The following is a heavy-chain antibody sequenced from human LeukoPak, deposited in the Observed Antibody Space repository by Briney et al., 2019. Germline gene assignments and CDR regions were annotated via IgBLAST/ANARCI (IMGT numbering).Heavy chain of an antibody. CDR3: ATLRYCSSTSCSLHDY. Sequence: AASVKVSCEVSGNTLSELSVHWVRQAPGKGLEWMGGFDVDGETSYAQQFQDRFTVTEDTSTDTAYMELSSLRSEDTAVYYCATLRYCSSTSCSLHDYWGQGTLVTVSS. J-gene: IGHJ4*02. D-gene: IGHD2-2*01. CDR1: GNTLSELS. V-gene: IGHV1-24*01. CDR2: FDVDGET.